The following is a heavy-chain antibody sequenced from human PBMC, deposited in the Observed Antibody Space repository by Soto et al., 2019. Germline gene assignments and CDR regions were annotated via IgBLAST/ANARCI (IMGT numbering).Heavy chain of an antibody. Sequence: PGGSLRLSCVASGFTFSSFEMNWVRQAPGKGLEWISYISSGGKTTYYADSVKGRFTISRDNAKNSLYLQMSSLRAEDAAVYYCPRNYILYYDGSRAHYYWGRGTLATVSS. V-gene: IGHV3-48*03. CDR3: PRNYILYYDGSRAHYY. CDR1: GFTFSSFE. J-gene: IGHJ1*01. D-gene: IGHD3-22*01. CDR2: ISSGGKTT.